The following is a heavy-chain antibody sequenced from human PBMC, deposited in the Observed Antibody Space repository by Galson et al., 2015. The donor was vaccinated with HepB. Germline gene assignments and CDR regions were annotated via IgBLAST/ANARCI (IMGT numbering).Heavy chain of an antibody. V-gene: IGHV1-18*01. CDR3: ARGDDYGDYDGVGEATH. Sequence: SVKVSCKASGYTFTSYGISWVRQAPGQGLEWMGWISAYNGNTNYAQKLQGRVTMTTDTSTSTAYMELRSLRSEDTAVYYCARGDDYGDYDGVGEATHWGQGTLVTVSS. CDR1: GYTFTSYG. CDR2: ISAYNGNT. J-gene: IGHJ4*02. D-gene: IGHD4-17*01.